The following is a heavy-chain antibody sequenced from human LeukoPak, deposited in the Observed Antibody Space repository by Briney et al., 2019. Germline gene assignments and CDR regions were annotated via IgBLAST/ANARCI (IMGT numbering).Heavy chain of an antibody. CDR2: ISGSGGST. CDR1: GFTFISYA. CDR3: AKLTYSSSWPLFDY. Sequence: RSGGSLRLSCAASGFTFISYAMSWVRQAPGKGLEWVSAISGSGGSTYYADSVKGRFTISRDNSKNTLYLQMNSLRAEDTAVYYCAKLTYSSSWPLFDYWGQGTLVTVSS. V-gene: IGHV3-23*01. J-gene: IGHJ4*02. D-gene: IGHD6-13*01.